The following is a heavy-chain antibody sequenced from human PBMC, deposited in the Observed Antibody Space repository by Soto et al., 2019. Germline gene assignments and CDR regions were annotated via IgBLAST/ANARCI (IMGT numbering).Heavy chain of an antibody. CDR2: IWYDGSNK. J-gene: IGHJ6*02. Sequence: GSLRLSCAASGFTFSSYGMHWVRQAPGKGLEWVAVIWYDGSNKYYADSVKGRFTISRDNSKNTLYLQMNSLRAEDTAVYYCARDIRSSYYYGMDVWGQGTTVTSP. D-gene: IGHD6-6*01. V-gene: IGHV3-33*01. CDR1: GFTFSSYG. CDR3: ARDIRSSYYYGMDV.